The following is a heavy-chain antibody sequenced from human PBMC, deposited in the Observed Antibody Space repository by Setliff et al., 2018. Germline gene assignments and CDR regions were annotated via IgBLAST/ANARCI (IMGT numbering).Heavy chain of an antibody. V-gene: IGHV3-49*03. Sequence: SSGGYYWSWIRQHPGKGLEWVGFIRSKAYGGTIDYAAPVEGRFTISRDDSKSIAYLQMNSLKTEDTAVYYCTREASVDFWSGYPYYYYMDVWGKGTTVTVSS. D-gene: IGHD3-3*01. J-gene: IGHJ6*03. CDR1: SSGGYY. CDR3: TREASVDFWSGYPYYYYMDV. CDR2: IRSKAYGGTI.